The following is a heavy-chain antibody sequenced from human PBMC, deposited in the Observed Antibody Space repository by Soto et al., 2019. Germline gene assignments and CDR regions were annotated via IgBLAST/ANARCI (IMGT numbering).Heavy chain of an antibody. V-gene: IGHV1-69*06. CDR3: ATLGGTAMVKIDY. J-gene: IGHJ4*02. CDR2: IIAIFGTA. D-gene: IGHD5-18*01. CDR1: GGTFSSYA. Sequence: QVQLVQSGAEVKKPGSSVKVSCKASGGTFSSYAISWVRQAPGQGLEWMGGIIAIFGTANYAQKFQGRFTITADKSTSTAYMELSSLRSEDTAVYYCATLGGTAMVKIDYWGQETLVTVST.